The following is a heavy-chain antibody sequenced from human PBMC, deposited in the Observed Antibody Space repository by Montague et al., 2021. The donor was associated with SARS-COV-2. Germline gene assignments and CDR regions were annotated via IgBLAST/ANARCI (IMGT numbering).Heavy chain of an antibody. J-gene: IGHJ6*02. Sequence: TLSLTCSVSGDSINSGPYFWNWIRQPAGKGLEWIGRTYTSGGTHPNLTLESRVTISTDTSKNQLSLELSSVTVADTAVYYCARGGWVFAATLQSGMDVWGQGTPVTVSS. CDR3: ARGGWVFAATLQSGMDV. CDR2: TYTSGGT. CDR1: GDSINSGPYF. V-gene: IGHV4-61*02. D-gene: IGHD2-15*01.